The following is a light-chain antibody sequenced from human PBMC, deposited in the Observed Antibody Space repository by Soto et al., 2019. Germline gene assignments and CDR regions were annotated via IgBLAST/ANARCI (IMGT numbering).Light chain of an antibody. Sequence: AIQLTQSQSSLSASVGERVTLTCLASQGISTLLAWYQQKPGKAPKVLIYESSLLQSGVPSRFSGSGSGTDFTLTISSLQPEDFATYYCQHFKSFPITFGQGTRLEIK. CDR3: QHFKSFPIT. CDR1: QGISTL. V-gene: IGKV1-13*02. J-gene: IGKJ5*01. CDR2: ESS.